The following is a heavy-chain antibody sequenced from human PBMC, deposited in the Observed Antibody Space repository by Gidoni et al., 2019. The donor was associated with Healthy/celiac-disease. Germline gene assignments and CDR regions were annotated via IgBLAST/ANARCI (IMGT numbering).Heavy chain of an antibody. CDR3: AREDTAMVNHDAFDI. V-gene: IGHV3-7*03. Sequence: SWVRQAPGKGLEWVANIKQDGSEKYYVDSVKGRFTISRDNAKNSLYLQMNSLRAEDTAVYYCAREDTAMVNHDAFDIWGQGTMVTVSS. J-gene: IGHJ3*02. CDR2: IKQDGSEK. D-gene: IGHD5-18*01.